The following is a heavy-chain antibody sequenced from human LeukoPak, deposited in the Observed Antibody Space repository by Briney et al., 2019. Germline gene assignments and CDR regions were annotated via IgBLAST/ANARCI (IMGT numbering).Heavy chain of an antibody. CDR2: ISYDGSNK. CDR1: GFTFSSYA. CDR3: ARDYDILTGYSDPYYYYYMDV. D-gene: IGHD3-9*01. J-gene: IGHJ6*03. Sequence: GGSLRLSCAASGFTFSSYAMHWVRQAPGKGLEWVAVISYDGSNKYYADSVKGRFTISRDNSKNTLYLQMNSLRAEDTAVYYCARDYDILTGYSDPYYYYYMDVWGKGTTVTVSS. V-gene: IGHV3-30*04.